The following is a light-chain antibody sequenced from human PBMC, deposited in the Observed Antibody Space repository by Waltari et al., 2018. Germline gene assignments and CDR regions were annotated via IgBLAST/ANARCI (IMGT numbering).Light chain of an antibody. CDR3: QSADYSGSYVV. J-gene: IGLJ2*01. CDR2: KDN. V-gene: IGLV3-25*03. Sequence: SYQLTQPPSVSVSPGQTARITCSADVLSQQYSYWYRQKPGQAPTLVMFKDNERPSGIPDRFSGSNSGSTATLTISGVQAEDEADYYCQSADYSGSYVVFGGGTKVTVL. CDR1: VLSQQY.